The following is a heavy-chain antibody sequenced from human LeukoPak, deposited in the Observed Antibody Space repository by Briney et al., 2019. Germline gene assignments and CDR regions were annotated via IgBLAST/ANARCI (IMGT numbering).Heavy chain of an antibody. Sequence: SETLSLTCTVSGGSINRSSYYWGWIRQPPGKGLEWIGSIYDTGSTYYDPSLKSRVTISVDTAKNQFSLKLSSVTAADTAVYYCARHSVIIRGVIFDYWGQGTLVTVSS. CDR2: IYDTGST. CDR1: GGSINRSSYY. J-gene: IGHJ4*02. D-gene: IGHD3-10*01. CDR3: ARHSVIIRGVIFDY. V-gene: IGHV4-39*01.